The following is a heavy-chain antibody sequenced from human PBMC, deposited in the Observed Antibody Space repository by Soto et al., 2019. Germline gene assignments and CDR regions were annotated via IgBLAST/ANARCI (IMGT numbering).Heavy chain of an antibody. V-gene: IGHV3-23*01. CDR2: ISGSGGST. Sequence: GGSLRLSCAASGFTFSSYAMSWVRQAPGKGLEWVSAISGSGGSTYYADSVKGRFTISRDNSKNTLYLQMNSLRAEDTAVYYCAKVDIVATIGTRIDYWGQGTQVTVSS. CDR1: GFTFSSYA. J-gene: IGHJ4*02. CDR3: AKVDIVATIGTRIDY. D-gene: IGHD5-12*01.